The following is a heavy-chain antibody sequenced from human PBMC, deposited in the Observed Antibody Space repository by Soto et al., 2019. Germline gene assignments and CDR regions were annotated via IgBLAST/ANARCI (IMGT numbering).Heavy chain of an antibody. CDR2: IIPIFGTA. V-gene: IGHV1-69*13. Sequence: SVQVSCKASGGTFSSYAISWVRQAPGQGLEWMGGIIPIFGTANYAQKFQGRVTITADESTSTAYMELSSLRSEDTAVYYCAREIAVAGTGWFDPWGQGTLVTVSS. J-gene: IGHJ5*02. CDR1: GGTFSSYA. D-gene: IGHD6-19*01. CDR3: AREIAVAGTGWFDP.